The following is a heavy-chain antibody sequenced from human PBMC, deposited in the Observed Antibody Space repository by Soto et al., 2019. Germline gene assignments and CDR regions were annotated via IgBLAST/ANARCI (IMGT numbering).Heavy chain of an antibody. CDR3: ARRVVSGGWYFDL. CDR1: GGSISSDNYY. D-gene: IGHD3-22*01. CDR2: IDYSGST. V-gene: IGHV4-30-4*01. Sequence: QVQLQESGPGVVKPSQTLSFTCTVSGGSISSDNYYWSWIRQPPGKGLEWIGYIDYSGSTYYNPSLKIRLTISQDTSKNQFYLKLSSVTAADTAVYYCARRVVSGGWYFDLWGRGTLVTVSS. J-gene: IGHJ2*01.